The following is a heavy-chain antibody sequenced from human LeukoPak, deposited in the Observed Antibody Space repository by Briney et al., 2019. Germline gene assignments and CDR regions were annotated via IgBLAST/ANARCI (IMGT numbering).Heavy chain of an antibody. CDR2: IYHSGGT. CDR1: GYSISSGYY. CDR3: AREGGDYYGSGSYHTLGNWFDP. J-gene: IGHJ5*02. D-gene: IGHD3-10*01. Sequence: SETLSLTCAISGYSISSGYYWGWIRQPPGKGREWIGRIYHSGGTYYNRSLKSRVTISVDTSKNQFSLKLSSVTAADTAVYYCAREGGDYYGSGSYHTLGNWFDPWGQGTLVTVSS. V-gene: IGHV4-38-2*02.